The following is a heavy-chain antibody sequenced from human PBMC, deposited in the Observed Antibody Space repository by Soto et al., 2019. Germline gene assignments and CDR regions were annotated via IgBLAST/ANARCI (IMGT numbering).Heavy chain of an antibody. V-gene: IGHV3-53*01. Sequence: PGGSLRLSCASSGFTVISNYMSWVRQAPGKGLEWVSVIYSGGSTYYADSVKGRFTISRDNSKNTLYLQMNSLRAEDTAVYYCARAINDYGDYYFDYWGQGTLVTVSS. CDR1: GFTVISNY. J-gene: IGHJ4*02. D-gene: IGHD4-17*01. CDR2: IYSGGST. CDR3: ARAINDYGDYYFDY.